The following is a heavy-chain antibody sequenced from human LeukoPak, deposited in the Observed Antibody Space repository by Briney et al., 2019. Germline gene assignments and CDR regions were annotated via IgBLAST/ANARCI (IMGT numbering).Heavy chain of an antibody. CDR1: GFTFSSYS. V-gene: IGHV3-21*01. Sequence: GGSLRLSCAASGFTFSSYSTYWVRQAPGKGLEWVSSISSSSSYIYYADSVKGRFTISRDNAKNSLYLQMNSLRAEDTAVYYCARDDGGTGMDVWGKGTTVIVSS. J-gene: IGHJ6*04. D-gene: IGHD2-15*01. CDR3: ARDDGGTGMDV. CDR2: ISSSSSYI.